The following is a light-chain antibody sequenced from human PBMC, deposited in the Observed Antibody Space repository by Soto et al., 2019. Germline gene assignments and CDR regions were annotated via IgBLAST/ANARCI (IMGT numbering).Light chain of an antibody. Sequence: DIQMTQSPSSLSASVGDRVTITCRASQSISSYLNWYQQKPGKAPNLLIYAASSLQSGVPSRFSGSGSGTDFPLTISSLQPEDFATYYCQQSYRAPLTFGGGTKVEIK. J-gene: IGKJ4*01. CDR3: QQSYRAPLT. CDR1: QSISSY. CDR2: AAS. V-gene: IGKV1-39*01.